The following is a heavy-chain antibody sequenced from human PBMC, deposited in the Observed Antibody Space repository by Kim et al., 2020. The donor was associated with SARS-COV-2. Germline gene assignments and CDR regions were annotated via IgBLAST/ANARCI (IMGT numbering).Heavy chain of an antibody. Sequence: TDYAAPVKGRFTISRDDSKNTLYLQMNSLKTEDTAVYYCTTDDYESGMDVWGQGTTVTVSS. CDR3: TTDDYESGMDV. V-gene: IGHV3-15*01. J-gene: IGHJ6*02. CDR2: T.